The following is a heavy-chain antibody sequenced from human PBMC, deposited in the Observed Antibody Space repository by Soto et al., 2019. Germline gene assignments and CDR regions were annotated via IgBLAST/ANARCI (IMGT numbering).Heavy chain of an antibody. Sequence: SETLSLTCTVSGASISSSSHFWVWVRQPPGKGLEWIGSVYPSGSTDYNPPLKSRVTISVDTSKNQFFLKLKSVAAADTAVYYCATYDEYNYRYYQHWGQGTLVTVSS. D-gene: IGHD5-12*01. CDR3: ATYDEYNYRYYQH. CDR2: VYPSGST. V-gene: IGHV4-39*01. CDR1: GASISSSSHF. J-gene: IGHJ1*01.